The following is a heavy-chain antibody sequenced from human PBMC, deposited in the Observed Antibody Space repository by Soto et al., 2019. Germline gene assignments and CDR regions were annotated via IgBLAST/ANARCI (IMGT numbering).Heavy chain of an antibody. CDR1: GFTFSSYA. J-gene: IGHJ1*01. CDR3: AKDVHYDIVTGIEYFHH. Sequence: PGGSLRLSCAAPGFTFSSYAMSWVRRAPGKGLEWVSGISGSGRITKYADSVKGRFIISRDNFKNTLFLQMNSLRAEDTAVYYCAKDVHYDIVTGIEYFHHWAQGTLVTVSS. D-gene: IGHD3-9*01. CDR2: ISGSGRIT. V-gene: IGHV3-23*01.